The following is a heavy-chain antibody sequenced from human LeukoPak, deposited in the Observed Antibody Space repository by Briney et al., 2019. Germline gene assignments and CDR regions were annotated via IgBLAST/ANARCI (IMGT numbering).Heavy chain of an antibody. CDR3: ARDLGEWLVRGFDY. D-gene: IGHD3-10*01. CDR1: GFTFSSYA. Sequence: GGSLRLSCAASGFTFSSYAMHWVRQAPGKGLEWVAVISYDGSNKYYADSVKGRFTISRDNSKNTLYLQMNSLRAEDAAVYYCARDLGEWLVRGFDYWGQGTLVTVSS. V-gene: IGHV3-30*04. CDR2: ISYDGSNK. J-gene: IGHJ4*02.